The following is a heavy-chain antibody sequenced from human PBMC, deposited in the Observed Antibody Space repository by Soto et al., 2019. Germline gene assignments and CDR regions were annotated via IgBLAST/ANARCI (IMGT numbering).Heavy chain of an antibody. J-gene: IGHJ5*02. V-gene: IGHV5-51*01. D-gene: IGHD3-10*01. Sequence: PGESLKISCKGSGYSFTSYWIGWVRQMPGKGLEWMGIIYPGDSNTRYSPSLQGQVTISADKSISTAYLQWSSLKASDTAMYYCARRDYYYGSGSYYWFDPWGQGTLVTVSS. CDR3: ARRDYYYGSGSYYWFDP. CDR1: GYSFTSYW. CDR2: IYPGDSNT.